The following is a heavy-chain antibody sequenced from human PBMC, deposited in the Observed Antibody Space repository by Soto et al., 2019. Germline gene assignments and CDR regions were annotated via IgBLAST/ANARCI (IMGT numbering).Heavy chain of an antibody. J-gene: IGHJ6*01. Sequence: SVKVSCKASGGTFSSYAISWVRQAPGQGLEWMGGTIPIFGTANYAQKFQGRVTITADESTSTAYMELSSLRSEDTAVYYCARGYYYDSSGYQLDYYYYYGMDVWGQGTTVTVSS. CDR2: TIPIFGTA. CDR3: ARGYYYDSSGYQLDYYYYYGMDV. V-gene: IGHV1-69*13. CDR1: GGTFSSYA. D-gene: IGHD3-22*01.